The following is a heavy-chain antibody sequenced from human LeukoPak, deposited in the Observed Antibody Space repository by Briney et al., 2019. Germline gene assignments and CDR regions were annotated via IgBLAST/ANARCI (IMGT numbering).Heavy chain of an antibody. CDR2: INQNGGEK. CDR1: GFTFSGYW. J-gene: IGHJ4*02. CDR3: ARYRHLGY. V-gene: IGHV3-7*01. Sequence: PGGSLRLFCADSGFTFSGYWMNWVRQAPGKGLEWVANINQNGGEKYYVDSVKGRFTISRDNGKNSLYLQMNSLRAEDTAVYYCARYRHLGYWGQGTLVTVSS.